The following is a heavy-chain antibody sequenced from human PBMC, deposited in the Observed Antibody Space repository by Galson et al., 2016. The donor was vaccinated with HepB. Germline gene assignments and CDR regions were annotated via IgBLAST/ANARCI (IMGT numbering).Heavy chain of an antibody. D-gene: IGHD3-10*02. CDR2: IFKSGSA. V-gene: IGHV4-30-4*01. J-gene: IGHJ4*02. CDR3: ARTEFGEVATTTSMVGY. Sequence: TLSLACSVSGGSISRGDYQWNWIRQPPGQGLEWIGYIFKSGSAYHTPSLKSRVTISVDTSKNQFTLKMTSVTAADSAVYYCARTEFGEVATTTSMVGYWGQGTLVSVSS. CDR1: GGSISRGDYQ.